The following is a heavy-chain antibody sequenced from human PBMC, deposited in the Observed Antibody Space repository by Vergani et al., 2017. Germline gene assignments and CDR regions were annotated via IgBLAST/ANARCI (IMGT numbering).Heavy chain of an antibody. J-gene: IGHJ3*02. Sequence: EVQLVESGGGLVQPGRSLRLSCAASGFTFVDYAMHWVRQAPGKGLEWVSGISWISGSIGYADSVKGRFTISRDNAKNSLYLQMNSLRAEDTALYYCAKDFQFDWVMGVAFDIWGQGTMVTVSS. CDR2: ISWISGSI. V-gene: IGHV3-9*01. D-gene: IGHD3-9*01. CDR1: GFTFVDYA. CDR3: AKDFQFDWVMGVAFDI.